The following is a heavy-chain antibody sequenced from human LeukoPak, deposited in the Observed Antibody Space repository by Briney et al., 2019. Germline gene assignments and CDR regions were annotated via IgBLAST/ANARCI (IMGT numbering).Heavy chain of an antibody. CDR2: ISYTGST. V-gene: IGHV4-59*08. CDR3: ARAVTGTSLVDF. CDR1: GGSIGGDH. Sequence: SETLSLTCTVFGGSIGGDHWSWIRQAPGEGLEWIGYISYTGSTSYNPSLRSRVTISLNTPENQFSLRLTSVTAADTAVYYCARAVTGTSLVDFWGQGTLVAVSS. D-gene: IGHD6-19*01. J-gene: IGHJ4*02.